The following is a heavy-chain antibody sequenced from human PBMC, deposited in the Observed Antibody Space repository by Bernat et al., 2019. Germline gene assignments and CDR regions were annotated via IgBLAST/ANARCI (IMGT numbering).Heavy chain of an antibody. CDR2: ISYDGSIK. Sequence: QVQLVESGGGVVQPGGSLRLSCAASGFTFSSYAIHWVRQAPGKGLEWVTFISYDGSIKYYADSVKGRFTISRDNSKSTLYLQMNSLRVEDTAVYYCAREARRWYYDILTGLYFDYWGQGTLVTVSS. CDR1: GFTFSSYA. J-gene: IGHJ4*02. D-gene: IGHD3-9*01. V-gene: IGHV3-30-3*01. CDR3: AREARRWYYDILTGLYFDY.